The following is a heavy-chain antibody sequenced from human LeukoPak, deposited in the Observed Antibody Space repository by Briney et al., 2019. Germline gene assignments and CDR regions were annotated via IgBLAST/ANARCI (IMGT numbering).Heavy chain of an antibody. V-gene: IGHV3-23*01. CDR2: ISGSGGST. J-gene: IGHJ5*02. Sequence: GESLRLSCAASGFTFSSYAMSWVCQAPGKGLEWVSAISGSGGSTYYADSVKGRFTISRDNSKNTLYLQMNSLRAEDTAVYYCAKDQWGYNWFDPWGQGTLDTVSS. D-gene: IGHD3-16*01. CDR1: GFTFSSYA. CDR3: AKDQWGYNWFDP.